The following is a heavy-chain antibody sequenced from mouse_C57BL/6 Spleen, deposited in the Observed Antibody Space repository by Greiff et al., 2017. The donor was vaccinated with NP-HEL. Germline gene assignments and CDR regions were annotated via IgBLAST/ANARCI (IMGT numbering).Heavy chain of an antibody. V-gene: IGHV5-17*01. J-gene: IGHJ2*01. CDR1: GFTFSDYG. D-gene: IGHD2-3*01. CDR2: ISSGSSTI. Sequence: EVKLVESGGGLVKPGGSLKLSCAASGFTFSDYGMHWVRQAPEKGLEWVAYISSGSSTIYYADTVKGRFTISRDNAKNTLFLQMTSLRSEDTAMYYCARRAGYDGYFFDYWGQGTTLTVSS. CDR3: ARRAGYDGYFFDY.